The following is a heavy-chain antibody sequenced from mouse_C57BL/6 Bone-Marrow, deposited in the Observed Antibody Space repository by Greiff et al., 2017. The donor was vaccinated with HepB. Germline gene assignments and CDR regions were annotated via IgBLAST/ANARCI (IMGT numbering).Heavy chain of an antibody. V-gene: IGHV1-69*01. D-gene: IGHD2-1*01. CDR1: GYTFTSYW. CDR3: ARSPLYYGNYGVDY. Sequence: QVQLQQPGAELVMPGASVKLSCKASGYTFTSYWMHWVKQRPGQGLEWIGEIDPSDSYTNYNQKFKGKSTLTVDKSSSTAYMPLSSLTSEDSAVYYCARSPLYYGNYGVDYWGQGTTLTVSS. CDR2: IDPSDSYT. J-gene: IGHJ2*01.